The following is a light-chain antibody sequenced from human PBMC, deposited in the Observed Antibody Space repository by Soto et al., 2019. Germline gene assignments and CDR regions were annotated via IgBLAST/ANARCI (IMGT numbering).Light chain of an antibody. J-gene: IGKJ1*01. Sequence: EIVMTQSPVTLSLSPGERATLSCRASQSVSSGYLAWYQQKPGQXPRLLIYGASSRATGIPDRFSGSGSGTDLTLTISRLEPEDFEVYYCQQYGSSPRTFGQGTKVDIK. V-gene: IGKV3-20*01. CDR3: QQYGSSPRT. CDR1: QSVSSGY. CDR2: GAS.